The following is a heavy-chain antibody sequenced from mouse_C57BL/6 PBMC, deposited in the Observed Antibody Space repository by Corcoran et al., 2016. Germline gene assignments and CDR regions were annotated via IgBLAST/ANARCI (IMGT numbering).Heavy chain of an antibody. D-gene: IGHD1-1*01. CDR2: INTYSGVP. V-gene: IGHV9-3*01. CDR1: GYTFTTYG. CDR3: ARTTVVAPYAMDY. J-gene: IGHJ4*01. Sequence: QIQLVQSGPELKKPGETVKISCKASGYTFTTYGMSWVKQAPGKGLKWMGWINTYSGVPTYADDFKGRFAFSLETSASTAYLQINNLKNEDTATYCCARTTVVAPYAMDYWGQGTSVTVSS.